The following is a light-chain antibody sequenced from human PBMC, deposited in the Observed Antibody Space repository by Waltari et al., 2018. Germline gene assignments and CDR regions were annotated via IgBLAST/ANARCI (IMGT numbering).Light chain of an antibody. CDR3: QQYNTYYT. J-gene: IGKJ2*01. V-gene: IGKV1-5*03. CDR1: QSIMSW. Sequence: DVQMTQSPSTLSASVGDTVTITCRASQSIMSWLAWYQQKAGKDPKVLISKASTLESGVPSRFSGSESGTEFTLTISNLQPDDSATYYCQQYNTYYTFGQGTIVEIK. CDR2: KAS.